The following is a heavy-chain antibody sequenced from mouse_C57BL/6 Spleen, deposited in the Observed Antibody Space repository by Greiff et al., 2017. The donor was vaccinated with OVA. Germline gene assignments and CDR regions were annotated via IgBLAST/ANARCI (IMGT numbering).Heavy chain of an antibody. CDR1: GFSLSTFGMG. J-gene: IGHJ1*03. D-gene: IGHD1-1*01. V-gene: IGHV8-8*01. CDR3: ARIGTTAVATGGYFDV. CDR2: IWWDDDK. Sequence: QVTLKVSGPGILQPSQTLSLTCSFSGFSLSTFGMGVGWIRQPSGKGLEWLAHIWWDDDKYYNPALKSRLTISKDTSKNQVFLKIDNVDTADTATYYCARIGTTAVATGGYFDVWGTGTTVTVSS.